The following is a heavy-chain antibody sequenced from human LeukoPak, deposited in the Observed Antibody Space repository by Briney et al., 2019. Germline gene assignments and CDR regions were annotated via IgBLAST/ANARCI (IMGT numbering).Heavy chain of an antibody. V-gene: IGHV5-51*01. CDR2: IYPGDSDI. Sequence: GESLKISCKGSGYSFTNYWIAWVRQMPGKGLEWMGIIYPGDSDIRYSPSFQGQVTISADKSISTAYLQWSSLKASDTAMYYCALTYGYDSSWHAFDFWGQGTLVTVSS. J-gene: IGHJ3*01. CDR3: ALTYGYDSSWHAFDF. D-gene: IGHD6-13*01. CDR1: GYSFTNYW.